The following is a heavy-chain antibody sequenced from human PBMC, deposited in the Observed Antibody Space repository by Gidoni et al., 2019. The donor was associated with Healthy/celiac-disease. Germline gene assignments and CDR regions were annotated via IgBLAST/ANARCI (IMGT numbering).Heavy chain of an antibody. CDR2: IKTKTDGGTT. J-gene: IGHJ4*02. CDR3: TTPPEYSGSYYGHY. CDR1: GFTFSNAW. Sequence: EVQLVESGGGLVKPGGSLRLSCAASGFTFSNAWMTWVRQAPGKRLGWVGRIKTKTDGGTTDYAAPVKGRFTISRDDSKNTLYLQMNSLKTEDTAVYYCTTPPEYSGSYYGHYWGQGTLVTVSS. V-gene: IGHV3-15*01. D-gene: IGHD1-26*01.